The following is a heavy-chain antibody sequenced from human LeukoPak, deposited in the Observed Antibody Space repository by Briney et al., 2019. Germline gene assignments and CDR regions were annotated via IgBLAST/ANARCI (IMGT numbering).Heavy chain of an antibody. CDR3: ARARSYYDSSGYYYQYYFDY. CDR2: IGTAGDT. D-gene: IGHD3-22*01. CDR1: GFTFSSYD. J-gene: IGHJ4*02. Sequence: GGSLRLSCAASGFTFSSYDMHWVRQATGKGLEWVSAIGTAGDTYYPGSVKGRFTISRENAKNSLYLQMNSLRAGDTAVYYCARARSYYDSSGYYYQYYFDYWGQGTLVTVSS. V-gene: IGHV3-13*01.